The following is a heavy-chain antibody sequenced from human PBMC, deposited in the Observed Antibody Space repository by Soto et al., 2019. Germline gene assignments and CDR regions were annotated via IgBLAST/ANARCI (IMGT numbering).Heavy chain of an antibody. V-gene: IGHV4-31*03. CDR1: GGSISSGGYY. CDR2: IYYSGST. D-gene: IGHD4-17*01. CDR3: ARTAYGDYAWYFDY. J-gene: IGHJ4*02. Sequence: SETLSLTCTVSGGSISSGGYYWSWIRQHPGKGLEWIGYIYYSGSTYYNPSLKGRVTISVDTSKNQFSLKLSSVTAADTAVYYCARTAYGDYAWYFDYWGQGTLVTVSS.